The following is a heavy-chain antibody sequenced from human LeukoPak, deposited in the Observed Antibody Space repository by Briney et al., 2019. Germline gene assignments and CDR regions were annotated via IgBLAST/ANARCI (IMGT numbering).Heavy chain of an antibody. CDR2: ISGSGSST. J-gene: IGHJ4*02. D-gene: IGHD2-2*01. V-gene: IGHV3-23*01. Sequence: GGSLRLSCAASGFTSSSYAMNWVRQAPGKGLEWVSSISGSGSSTYYADSVKGRFTVSRDNSKNTLYLQMNSLRAEDAAVYYCAKARCSSTSCFLPDYWGLGTPVTVSS. CDR1: GFTSSSYA. CDR3: AKARCSSTSCFLPDY.